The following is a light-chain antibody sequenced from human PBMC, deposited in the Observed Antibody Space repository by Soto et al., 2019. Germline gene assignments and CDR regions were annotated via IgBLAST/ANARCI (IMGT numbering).Light chain of an antibody. J-gene: IGKJ1*01. Sequence: DIQMTQSPSSLSASFGDRVIITCRASQNTINYVNWYQQKPRRAPKLLISSVGLQKGVPSRFSGGGSGTDFTLTIYNLQPEDFATYYCQQSYSIPWTFGQGTKVDIK. CDR2: SV. CDR3: QQSYSIPWT. V-gene: IGKV1-39*01. CDR1: QNTINY.